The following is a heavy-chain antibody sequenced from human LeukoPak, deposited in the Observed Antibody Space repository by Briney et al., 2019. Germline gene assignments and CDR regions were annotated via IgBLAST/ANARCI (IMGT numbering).Heavy chain of an antibody. J-gene: IGHJ4*02. D-gene: IGHD3-22*01. V-gene: IGHV3-21*01. CDR1: GFTFSSYS. CDR2: ISSSSSYI. CDR3: ARETQDYYDSSGYFTG. Sequence: GGSLRLSCAASGFTFSSYSMNWVRQAPGKGLEWVSSISSSSSYIYYADSVKGRFTISRDNAKNSLYLQMNSLRAEDTAVYYCARETQDYYDSSGYFTGWGQGTLVTVSS.